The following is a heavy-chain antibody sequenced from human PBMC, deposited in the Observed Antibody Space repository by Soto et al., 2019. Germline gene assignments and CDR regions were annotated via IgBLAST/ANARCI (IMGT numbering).Heavy chain of an antibody. CDR2: IYSGGST. CDR1: GFTVSRSY. V-gene: IGHV3-53*01. Sequence: EVQLVESGGGLIQPGGSLRVSRAASGFTVSRSYMSWVRQAPGKGLEWVSVIYSGGSTNYADSVKGRFTISRDNSKNTLYLQMNSLRVEDTAVYYCARDTYYYDSSGQPYWGQGTLVTVSS. J-gene: IGHJ4*02. CDR3: ARDTYYYDSSGQPY. D-gene: IGHD3-22*01.